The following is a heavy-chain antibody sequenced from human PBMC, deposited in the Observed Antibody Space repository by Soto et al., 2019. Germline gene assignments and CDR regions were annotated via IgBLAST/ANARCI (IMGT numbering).Heavy chain of an antibody. CDR1: GYAFPSYN. J-gene: IGHJ4*02. V-gene: IGHV1-8*01. D-gene: IGHD4-17*01. Sequence: QVQLVQSGAEVKKPGASVKVCCKASGYAFPSYNISWVRQASGHGLEWMGWMHPYSGNTAYAQKFRGRLTMTTDSSTSTAYMELSSLTSENTAVYFCAREQDYGDYGDYWGQGTLVTVSS. CDR3: AREQDYGDYGDY. CDR2: MHPYSGNT.